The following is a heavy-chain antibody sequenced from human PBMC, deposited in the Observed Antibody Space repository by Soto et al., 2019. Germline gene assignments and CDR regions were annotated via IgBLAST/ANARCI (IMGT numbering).Heavy chain of an antibody. D-gene: IGHD3-22*01. V-gene: IGHV3-49*04. Sequence: GGSLRLSCSASGFTFGDYAMSWVGQAPGKGLEWVGFIRSKAYGGTTEYAASVKGRFTISRDDSKSIAYLQMNSLKTEDTAVYYCRSETILVFINEPRYDIWGQGTMVTVSS. CDR1: GFTFGDYA. J-gene: IGHJ3*02. CDR3: RSETILVFINEPRYDI. CDR2: IRSKAYGGTT.